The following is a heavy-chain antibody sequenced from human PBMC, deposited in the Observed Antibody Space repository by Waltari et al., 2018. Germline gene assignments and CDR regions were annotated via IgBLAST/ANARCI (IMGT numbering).Heavy chain of an antibody. Sequence: QVQMQESGPGLVKPSGTLSLTCTVSGGSIHTHYWTWIRQTPGKGLEWIGHMSYSWRHDYNPPLRSRVTISVDTSKNQVSLNLKSVTAADTAVYYCARVVFGDFLGGWFDSWGRGTRVTVSS. CDR3: ARVVFGDFLGGWFDS. J-gene: IGHJ5*01. V-gene: IGHV4-59*11. CDR1: GGSIHTHY. D-gene: IGHD4-17*01. CDR2: MSYSWRH.